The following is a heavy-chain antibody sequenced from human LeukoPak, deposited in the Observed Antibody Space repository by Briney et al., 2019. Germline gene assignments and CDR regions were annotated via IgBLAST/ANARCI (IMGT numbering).Heavy chain of an antibody. CDR1: GGSISSGGYY. J-gene: IGHJ4*02. CDR3: ARALKVFGVVEAIDY. D-gene: IGHD3-3*01. CDR2: IYHSGST. Sequence: ASETLSLTCTVSGGSISSGGYYWSWIRQPPGKGLEWIGYIYHSGSTYYNPSLKSRVTISVDRSKNQFSLKLSSVTAADTAVYYCARALKVFGVVEAIDYWGQGTLVTVSS. V-gene: IGHV4-30-2*01.